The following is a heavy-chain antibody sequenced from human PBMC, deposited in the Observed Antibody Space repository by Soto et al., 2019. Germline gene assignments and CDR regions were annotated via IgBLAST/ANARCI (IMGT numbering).Heavy chain of an antibody. Sequence: QVQLVESGGGVVQPGRSLRLSCEVSGFSLSGYGMHWVRQAPGKGLEWVAVIWYHGTTKNYADSVKGRFTISRDISXXTVYLQMDSLKVEDTAVYYCARDVDRTSHLNWFDPWGQGVMVTVSS. CDR3: ARDVDRTSHLNWFDP. CDR1: GFSLSGYG. V-gene: IGHV3-33*01. D-gene: IGHD5-12*01. J-gene: IGHJ5*02. CDR2: IWYHGTTK.